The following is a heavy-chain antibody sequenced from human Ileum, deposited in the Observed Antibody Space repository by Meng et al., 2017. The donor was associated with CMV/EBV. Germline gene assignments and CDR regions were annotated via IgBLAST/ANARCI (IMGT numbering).Heavy chain of an antibody. Sequence: KAYGYAFSDYYIHWVRQAPGQGLEWMGWINPNTGSTNYAQKFRYRVTMTRDTSVGTAYMELSGLKLDDTAVYYCARPLSSSSGDWFDPWGQGTLVTVSS. J-gene: IGHJ5*02. CDR3: ARPLSSSSGDWFDP. CDR1: GYAFSDYY. D-gene: IGHD6-13*01. CDR2: INPNTGST. V-gene: IGHV1-2*02.